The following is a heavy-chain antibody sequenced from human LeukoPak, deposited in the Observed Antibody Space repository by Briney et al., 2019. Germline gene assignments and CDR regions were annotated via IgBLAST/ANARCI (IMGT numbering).Heavy chain of an antibody. Sequence: SETLSLTCTVSGYSISSGYYWGWIRQPPGKGLEWIGSIYHSGSTYYNPSLKSRVTISVDTSKNQFSLKLSSVTAADTAVYYCARADYYYDSSGYYLVSAEIDYWGQGTLVTVSS. CDR2: IYHSGST. CDR1: GYSISSGYY. D-gene: IGHD3-22*01. J-gene: IGHJ4*02. V-gene: IGHV4-38-2*02. CDR3: ARADYYYDSSGYYLVSAEIDY.